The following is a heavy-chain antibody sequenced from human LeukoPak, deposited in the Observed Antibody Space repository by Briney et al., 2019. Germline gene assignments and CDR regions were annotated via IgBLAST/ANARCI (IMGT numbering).Heavy chain of an antibody. D-gene: IGHD3-10*01. CDR2: IYYSGST. CDR1: GGSISSYY. CDR3: ARDQYYYGSGSYNWFDP. Sequence: PSETLSLTCTVSGGSISSYYWSWIRQPPGKGLEWIGYIYYSGSTNYNPSLKSRVTISVDTSKNQFSLKLSSVTAADTAVYYCARDQYYYGSGSYNWFDPWGQGTLVTVSS. J-gene: IGHJ5*02. V-gene: IGHV4-59*01.